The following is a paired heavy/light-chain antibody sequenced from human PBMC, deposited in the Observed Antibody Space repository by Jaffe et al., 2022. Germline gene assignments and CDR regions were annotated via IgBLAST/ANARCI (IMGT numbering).Heavy chain of an antibody. CDR2: ISSSSTYI. J-gene: IGHJ6*03. D-gene: IGHD4-17*01. V-gene: IGHV3-21*01. CDR1: GFTFSSYS. CDR3: ARVNGDYGDYVGPIWYYYYYMDV. Sequence: EVQLVESGGGLVKPGGSLRLSCAASGFTFSSYSMNWVRQAPGKGLEWVSSISSSSTYIYYADSVKGQFTISRDNAKNSLYLQMNSLRAEDTAVYYCARVNGDYGDYVGPIWYYYYYMDVWGKGTTVTVSS.
Light chain of an antibody. CDR3: QQYGSSPPFT. Sequence: EIVLTQSPGTLSLSPGERATLSCRASQSVSSSYLAWYQQKPGQAPRLLIYGASSRATGIPDRFSGSGSGTDFTLTISRLEPEDFAVYYCQQYGSSPPFTFGPGTKVDIK. CDR1: QSVSSSY. V-gene: IGKV3-20*01. J-gene: IGKJ3*01. CDR2: GAS.